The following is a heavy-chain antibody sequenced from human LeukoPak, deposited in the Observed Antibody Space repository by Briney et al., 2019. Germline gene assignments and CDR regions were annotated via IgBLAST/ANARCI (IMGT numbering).Heavy chain of an antibody. CDR3: ARAWGATGPPPNY. Sequence: PSETLSLTCTVSGGSISSGSYYWSWIRQPPGKGLEWIGEINHSGNTNYNPSLKSRVTISVDTSKKQFSLNLRSATAADTAVYYCARAWGATGPPPNYWGQGTLVTVSS. CDR1: GGSISSGSYY. CDR2: INHSGNT. V-gene: IGHV4-39*07. D-gene: IGHD1-26*01. J-gene: IGHJ4*02.